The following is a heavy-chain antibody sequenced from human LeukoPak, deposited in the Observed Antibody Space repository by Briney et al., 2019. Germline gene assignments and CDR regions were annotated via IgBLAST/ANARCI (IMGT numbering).Heavy chain of an antibody. CDR3: ARGSGAFDI. V-gene: IGHV4-34*01. Sequence: PSETLSLTCAVYGGSFSGYYWSWIRQPPGKGLEWIGEINHSGSTNYNPSLKSRVTISVDTSKNQFSLKLSSVTAADTAAYYCARGSGAFDIWGQGTMVTVSS. J-gene: IGHJ3*02. CDR2: INHSGST. CDR1: GGSFSGYY.